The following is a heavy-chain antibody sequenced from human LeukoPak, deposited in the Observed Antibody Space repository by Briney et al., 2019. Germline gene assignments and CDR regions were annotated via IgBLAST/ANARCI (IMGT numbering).Heavy chain of an antibody. CDR3: ATDLRSSGWYGIGYDGMDV. CDR1: GYTLTELS. Sequence: ASVKVSCKVSGYTLTELSIHWVRQAPGKGREWMGGFYPQDGETIYAQKFQGRVTMTEDTSTDTAYMELSSLRSEDTAVYYCATDLRSSGWYGIGYDGMDVWGQGSTVTVSS. D-gene: IGHD6-19*01. V-gene: IGHV1-24*01. CDR2: FYPQDGET. J-gene: IGHJ6*02.